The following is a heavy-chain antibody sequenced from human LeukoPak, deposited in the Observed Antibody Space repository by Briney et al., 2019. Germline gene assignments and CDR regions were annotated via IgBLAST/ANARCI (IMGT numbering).Heavy chain of an antibody. CDR1: GGSISSYY. CDR3: ARLWGSVVVPALVDY. Sequence: SETLSLTCTVSGGSISSYYWSWIRQPPGKGLEWIGYIYYSGSTNYNPSLKSRVTISVDTSKNQFSLKLSSVTAADTAVYYCARLWGSVVVPALVDYWGQETLVTVSS. J-gene: IGHJ4*02. D-gene: IGHD2-2*01. CDR2: IYYSGST. V-gene: IGHV4-59*08.